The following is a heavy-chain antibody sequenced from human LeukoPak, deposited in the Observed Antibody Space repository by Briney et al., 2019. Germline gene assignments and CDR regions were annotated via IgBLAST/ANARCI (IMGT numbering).Heavy chain of an antibody. D-gene: IGHD2-15*01. CDR2: IGGSGDST. Sequence: GGSLRLSCAASGFTFSSYVMSWVRQAPGKGLEWVSAIGGSGDSTYYADSVKGRFTISRDNSENTLYLQMNSLRAEDTAVYYCAKGGYCSGGSCRRDAFDIWGQGTMVAVSS. CDR1: GFTFSSYV. J-gene: IGHJ3*02. CDR3: AKGGYCSGGSCRRDAFDI. V-gene: IGHV3-23*01.